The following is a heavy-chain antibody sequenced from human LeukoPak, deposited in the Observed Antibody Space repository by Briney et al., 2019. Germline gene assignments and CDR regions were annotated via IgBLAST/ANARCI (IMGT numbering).Heavy chain of an antibody. V-gene: IGHV3-11*04. J-gene: IGHJ4*02. D-gene: IGHD1-26*01. CDR2: ISSSGSTI. CDR1: GFTFSDYY. Sequence: GGSLRLSCAASGFTFSDYYMSWVRQAPGKGLEWVSYISSSGSTIYYADSVKGRFTISRDNAKNSLYLQMNSLRAEDTAVYYCARDRFWKSGWSYTYFDYWGQGTLVTVSS. CDR3: ARDRFWKSGWSYTYFDY.